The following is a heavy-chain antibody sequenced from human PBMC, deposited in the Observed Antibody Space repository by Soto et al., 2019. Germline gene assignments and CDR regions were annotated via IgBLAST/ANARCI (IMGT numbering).Heavy chain of an antibody. CDR3: ARGPYGMDV. J-gene: IGHJ6*02. CDR2: ISSSGSIR. V-gene: IGHV3-48*03. CDR1: GFTFSSYE. Sequence: GGSLRLSCAASGFTFSSYEMSWVRQAPGKGLEWVGYISSSGSIRYYADSVKGRFTISRDSAKKSMYLQMNRMRAETVAVYYCARGPYGMDVWGQGTTVTVSS.